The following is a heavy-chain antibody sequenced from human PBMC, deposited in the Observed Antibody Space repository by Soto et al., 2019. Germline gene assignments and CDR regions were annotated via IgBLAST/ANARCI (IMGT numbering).Heavy chain of an antibody. J-gene: IGHJ4*02. Sequence: VQLVESGGGVVQPGRSLRLSCAASGFTFSSYAMHWVRQAPGKGLEWVANIKPDGSATSYVDSVKGRFTISRDNVRNSVSLQMNSLRVEDTAVYFCFGGNGGPQWGQGTLVTVSS. CDR3: FGGNGGPQ. V-gene: IGHV3-7*03. D-gene: IGHD3-16*01. CDR2: IKPDGSAT. CDR1: GFTFSSYA.